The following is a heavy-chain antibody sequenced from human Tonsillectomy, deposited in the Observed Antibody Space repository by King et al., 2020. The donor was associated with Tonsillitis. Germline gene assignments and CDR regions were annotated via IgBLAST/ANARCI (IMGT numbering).Heavy chain of an antibody. CDR1: GFTFSSHS. CDR3: ARGMGYGDYEAAFDI. V-gene: IGHV3-21*01. Sequence: VQLVESGGGLVKPGGSLRLSCAASGFTFSSHSMNWVRQAPGKGLEWVSSISSSSSYIYYADSVKGRFTISRDNAKNSLYLQMNSLRAEDTAVYYCARGMGYGDYEAAFDIWGQGTTVTVSS. CDR2: ISSSSSYI. D-gene: IGHD4-17*01. J-gene: IGHJ3*02.